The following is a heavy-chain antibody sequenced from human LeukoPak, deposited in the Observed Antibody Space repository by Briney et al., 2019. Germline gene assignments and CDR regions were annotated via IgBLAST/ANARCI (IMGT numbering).Heavy chain of an antibody. D-gene: IGHD2-2*02. Sequence: SVKVSCKASGGTFSSYAISWVRQAPGQGLEWMGGIIPIFGTANYAQKFQGRVTITTDESTSTAYMELSSLRSEDTAVYYCAIGYCSSTSCYTGDSGYFQHWGQGTLVTVSS. CDR1: GGTFSSYA. CDR3: AIGYCSSTSCYTGDSGYFQH. J-gene: IGHJ1*01. CDR2: IIPIFGTA. V-gene: IGHV1-69*05.